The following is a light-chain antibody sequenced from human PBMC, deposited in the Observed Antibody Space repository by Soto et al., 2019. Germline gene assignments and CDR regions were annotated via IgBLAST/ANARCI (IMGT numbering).Light chain of an antibody. Sequence: IVLTQSPGTLYLSPGERATLSCRASQSISSSYLAWYQQKPGQAPRLLIYGASTRATGIPDRFSGSGSGTDFTLTISRLESEDFAVYYCQQYGSAPRTF. V-gene: IGKV3-20*01. CDR1: QSISSSY. CDR3: QQYGSAPRT. J-gene: IGKJ1*01. CDR2: GAS.